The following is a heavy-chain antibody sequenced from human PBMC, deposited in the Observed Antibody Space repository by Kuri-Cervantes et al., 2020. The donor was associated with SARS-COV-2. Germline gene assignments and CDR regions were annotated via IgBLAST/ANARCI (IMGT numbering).Heavy chain of an antibody. V-gene: IGHV3-48*01. CDR3: ATDGTRAYSNSYYYMDV. Sequence: GGSLRLSCVVSAFTFSSYNMNWVRQAPGKGLAWVSYISSSSSTIYYADSVKGRFAICRDNARISLYLQMNSLRAEDTAVNYCATDGTRAYSNSYYYMDVWGKGTTVTVSS. J-gene: IGHJ6*03. D-gene: IGHD4-11*01. CDR2: ISSSSSTI. CDR1: AFTFSSYN.